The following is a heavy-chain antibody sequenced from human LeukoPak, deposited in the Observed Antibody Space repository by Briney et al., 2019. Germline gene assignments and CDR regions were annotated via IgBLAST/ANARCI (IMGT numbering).Heavy chain of an antibody. Sequence: SSETLSLTCTVSGYSISSGYYWGWIRQPPGKGLEWIGNIYHSGSTYYNPSLKSRVTISVDTSKNQFFLKLTSVTAADTAVYYCARDSFGYDYWGQGTLVTISS. D-gene: IGHD3-22*01. CDR2: IYHSGST. J-gene: IGHJ4*02. CDR1: GYSISSGYY. V-gene: IGHV4-38-2*02. CDR3: ARDSFGYDY.